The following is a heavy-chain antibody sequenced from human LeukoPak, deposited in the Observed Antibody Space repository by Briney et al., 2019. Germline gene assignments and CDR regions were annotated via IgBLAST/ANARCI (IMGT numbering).Heavy chain of an antibody. CDR1: GFTFSSYA. CDR3: ARANLYCGGDCWLSY. CDR2: ISASGT. V-gene: IGHV3-23*01. D-gene: IGHD2-21*02. Sequence: GGSLRLSCAASGFTFSSYAMNWVRQAPGKGLAWVSGISASGTYYADSVKGRFTISRDNSKNTLYLQMNSLRAEDTAVYYCARANLYCGGDCWLSYWGQGTLVTVSS. J-gene: IGHJ4*02.